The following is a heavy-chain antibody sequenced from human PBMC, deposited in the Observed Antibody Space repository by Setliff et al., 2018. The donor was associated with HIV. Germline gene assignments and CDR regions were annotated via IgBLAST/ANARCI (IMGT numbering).Heavy chain of an antibody. D-gene: IGHD3-22*01. CDR3: ARAAFIGYGWSYFGMDV. Sequence: SETLSLTCSVSGGSFSSDSYYWGWIRQFPGKGLEWIGSIYYSGSTYYHPSLKSRVTISVDTSKNQFSLKLSSVTAADTAVYYCARAAFIGYGWSYFGMDVWGQGTTVTVSS. J-gene: IGHJ6*02. CDR2: IYYSGST. V-gene: IGHV4-39*07. CDR1: GGSFSSDSYY.